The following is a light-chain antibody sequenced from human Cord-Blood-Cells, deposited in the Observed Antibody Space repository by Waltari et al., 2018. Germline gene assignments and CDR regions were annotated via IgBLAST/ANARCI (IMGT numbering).Light chain of an antibody. Sequence: QSALTQPASVSGSPGQSITISCTGTSSDVGSYNLVSWYQQHPGKAPKLMIYEGSKRPSGVSNRFSGSKSGNTASLTISGLQAEDEADYYCCSYAGSSTFHVVF. V-gene: IGLV2-23*03. J-gene: IGLJ2*01. CDR1: SSDVGSYNL. CDR3: CSYAGSSTFHVV. CDR2: EGS.